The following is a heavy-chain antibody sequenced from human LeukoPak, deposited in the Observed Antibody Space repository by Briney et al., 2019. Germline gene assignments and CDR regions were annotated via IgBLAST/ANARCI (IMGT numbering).Heavy chain of an antibody. CDR2: ISGSGGST. J-gene: IGHJ6*03. Sequence: GSLRLSCAASGFTFSSYAMSWVRQAPGKGLEWVSAISGSGGSTYYADSVKGRFTISRDNSKNTLYLQMNSLRAEDTAVYYVTILNYYYYYMDVWGKGTTVTVSS. CDR3: TILNYYYYYMDV. CDR1: GFTFSSYA. D-gene: IGHD3-9*01. V-gene: IGHV3-23*01.